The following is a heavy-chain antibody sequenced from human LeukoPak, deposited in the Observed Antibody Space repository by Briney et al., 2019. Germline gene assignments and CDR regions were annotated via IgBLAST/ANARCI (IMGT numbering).Heavy chain of an antibody. J-gene: IGHJ6*02. V-gene: IGHV1-46*01. CDR1: GYTFTSYY. CDR2: INPSGGST. D-gene: IGHD2-15*01. CDR3: AKDLVVATRYYYDGMDV. Sequence: ASVKVSCKASGYTFTSYYMHWVRQAPGQGLEWMGIINPSGGSTSYAQKFQGRVTMTRDTTTSTVYMELSSLRAEDTAVYYCAKDLVVATRYYYDGMDVWGQGTTVTVSS.